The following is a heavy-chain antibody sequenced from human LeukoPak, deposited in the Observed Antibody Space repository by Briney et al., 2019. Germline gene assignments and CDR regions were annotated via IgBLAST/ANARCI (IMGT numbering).Heavy chain of an antibody. Sequence: PGGSLRLSCAASGFTFSSYAMSWVRHAPGKGMEWVSTISNTGGSTFYADSVKGRFTVSRDNSKNTLYLQMNSLRAEDTVVYYCATRYGSGTYYMGYWGQGTLVTVSS. CDR3: ATRYGSGTYYMGY. CDR2: ISNTGGST. V-gene: IGHV3-23*01. CDR1: GFTFSSYA. J-gene: IGHJ4*02. D-gene: IGHD3-10*01.